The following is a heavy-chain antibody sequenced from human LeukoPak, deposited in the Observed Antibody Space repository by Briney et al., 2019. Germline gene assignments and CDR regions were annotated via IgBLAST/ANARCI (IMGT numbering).Heavy chain of an antibody. CDR3: ARAHTMVRGVIIKPYYGMDV. V-gene: IGHV4-34*01. J-gene: IGHJ6*04. D-gene: IGHD3-10*01. Sequence: PSETLSLTCAVYGGSFSGYYWSWIRQPPGKGLEWIGEINHSGSTNYNPSLKSRVTISVDTSKNQFSLKLSSVTAADTAVYYCARAHTMVRGVIIKPYYGMDVWGKGTTVTVSS. CDR1: GGSFSGYY. CDR2: INHSGST.